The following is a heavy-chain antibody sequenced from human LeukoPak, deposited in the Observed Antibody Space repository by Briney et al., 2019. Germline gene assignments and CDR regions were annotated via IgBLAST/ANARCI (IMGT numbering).Heavy chain of an antibody. V-gene: IGHV3-21*06. CDR3: ARDTYDILTGYYKWAFDI. Sequence: GGSLRLSCAASGFTFSSYTMNWVRQAPGKGLEWVSSISSSSYIYYADSVKGRFTISRDNAKNSLYLQMNSLRAEDTAVYYCARDTYDILTGYYKWAFDIWGQGTMVTVSS. D-gene: IGHD3-9*01. CDR2: ISSSSYI. J-gene: IGHJ3*02. CDR1: GFTFSSYT.